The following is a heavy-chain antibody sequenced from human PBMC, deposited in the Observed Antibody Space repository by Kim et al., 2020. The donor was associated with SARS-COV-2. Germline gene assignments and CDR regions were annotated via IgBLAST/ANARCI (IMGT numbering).Heavy chain of an antibody. Sequence: GGSLRLSCAVSGFNSGSYWMHWVRQVPGKGLVWVANIDGDGSNTNYAESVKGRFTVSRDNAKNTVYLQMNSLRAEDTAVYYCARGNYGMDVWGQGTTVTVSS. V-gene: IGHV3-74*01. CDR3: ARGNYGMDV. CDR2: IDGDGSNT. J-gene: IGHJ6*01. CDR1: GFNSGSYW.